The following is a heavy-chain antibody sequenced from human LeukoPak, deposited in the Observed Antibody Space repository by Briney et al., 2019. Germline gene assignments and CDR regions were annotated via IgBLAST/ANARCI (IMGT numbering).Heavy chain of an antibody. CDR1: GITFTSSS. Sequence: GSLRLSCAASGITFTSSSMTWVRQAPGKGLEWVSSISSSGSYIYFADSLKGRFTISRDNAKNSLYLQMNSLRAEDTAVYYCARADTTGGYYFDYWGQGTLVTVSS. CDR3: ARADTTGGYYFDY. J-gene: IGHJ4*02. CDR2: ISSSGSYI. V-gene: IGHV3-21*01. D-gene: IGHD4-17*01.